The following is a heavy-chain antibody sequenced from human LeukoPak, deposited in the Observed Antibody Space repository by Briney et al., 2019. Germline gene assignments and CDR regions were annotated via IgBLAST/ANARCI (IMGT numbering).Heavy chain of an antibody. CDR3: AHSSSWYSNGYYFDY. J-gene: IGHJ4*02. D-gene: IGHD6-13*01. V-gene: IGHV1-69*05. CDR2: IIPIFGTA. CDR1: GGTFSSYA. Sequence: ASVKVSCKASGGTFSSYAISWVRQAPGQGLEWMGGIIPIFGTANYAQKFQGRVTITTDESTNTAYMELSSLRSEDTAVYYCAHSSSWYSNGYYFDYWGQGTLVTVSS.